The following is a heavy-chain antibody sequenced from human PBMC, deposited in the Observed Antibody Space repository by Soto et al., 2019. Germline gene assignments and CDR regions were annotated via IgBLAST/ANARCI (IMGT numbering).Heavy chain of an antibody. CDR3: ARYSGKYQGPIDY. Sequence: QVQLVESGGGVVQPGRSLRLSCAASGFTFSHYGIHWVRQAPVKGLEWLAVISYDGSKKHYADSVKGRFTVSRNNSKITLYLQMNSLRAEDTAVYFCARYSGKYQGPIDYWGQGTLVTVSS. D-gene: IGHD1-26*01. CDR1: GFTFSHYG. V-gene: IGHV3-30*03. J-gene: IGHJ4*02. CDR2: ISYDGSKK.